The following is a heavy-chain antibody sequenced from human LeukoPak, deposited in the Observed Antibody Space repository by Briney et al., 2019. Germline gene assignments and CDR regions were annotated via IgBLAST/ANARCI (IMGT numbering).Heavy chain of an antibody. J-gene: IGHJ4*02. V-gene: IGHV4-39*01. CDR2: VFHSGTT. Sequence: SETLSLTCAVSGGSISGSRSYWGWIRQPPGGGLEWIGSVFHSGTTYYNPSLRSRLTISVDTSRNQFSLRLRSVTAADTAVYYCTRRDSIGGNPVLDYWGQGALVSLSS. CDR1: GGSISGSRSY. D-gene: IGHD4-23*01. CDR3: TRRDSIGGNPVLDY.